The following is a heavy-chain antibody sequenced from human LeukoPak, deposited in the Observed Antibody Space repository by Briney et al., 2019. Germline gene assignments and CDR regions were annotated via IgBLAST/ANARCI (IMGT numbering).Heavy chain of an antibody. CDR2: ISSSSSYI. V-gene: IGHV3-21*01. D-gene: IGHD3-10*01. CDR1: GFTFSSYS. J-gene: IGHJ4*02. CDR3: ATGGYDS. Sequence: PGGSLRLSCAASGFTFSSYSMNWVRQAPGKGLEWVSSISSSSSYIYYADSVKGRSTISRDGAKNSLYLQMSSLRAEDTAVYYRATGGYDSWGQGTLVTVSS.